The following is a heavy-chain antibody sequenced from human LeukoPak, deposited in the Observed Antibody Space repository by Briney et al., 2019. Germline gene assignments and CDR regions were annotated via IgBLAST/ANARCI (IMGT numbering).Heavy chain of an antibody. Sequence: PSETLSLTCTVSGGSISSYYWSRIRQPPGKGLEWIGYIYYSGSTNYNPSLKSRVTISVDTSKNQFSLKLSSVTAADTAVYYCARGARYFDWLFSRWGQGTLVTVSS. CDR1: GGSISSYY. CDR3: ARGARYFDWLFSR. V-gene: IGHV4-59*01. J-gene: IGHJ4*02. D-gene: IGHD3-9*01. CDR2: IYYSGST.